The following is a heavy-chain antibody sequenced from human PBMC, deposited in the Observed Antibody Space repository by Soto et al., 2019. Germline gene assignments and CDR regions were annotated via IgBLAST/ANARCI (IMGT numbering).Heavy chain of an antibody. D-gene: IGHD7-27*01. CDR1: GFTFSSYG. CDR3: AKGRWGI. CDR2: ISYDGSNK. J-gene: IGHJ4*02. V-gene: IGHV3-30*18. Sequence: QVQLVESGGGVVQPGRSLRLSCAASGFTFSSYGMHRVRQAPGKGLEWVAVISYDGSNKYYADSVKGRFTISRDNSKNTLYLQMNSLRAEDTAVYYCAKGRWGIWGQGTLVTVSS.